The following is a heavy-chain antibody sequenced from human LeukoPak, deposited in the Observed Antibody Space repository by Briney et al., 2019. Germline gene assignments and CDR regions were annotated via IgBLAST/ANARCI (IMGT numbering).Heavy chain of an antibody. CDR2: IYTSGST. J-gene: IGHJ6*03. CDR3: ARLGPLTGFGEPKTYYYYYMDV. V-gene: IGHV4-4*09. CDR1: GGSISSYY. Sequence: SETLSLTCTVSGGSISSYYWSWIRQPPGKGLEWIGYIYTSGSTNYNPSLKSRVTISVDTSKNQFSLKLSSVTAADTAVYYCARLGPLTGFGEPKTYYYYYMDVWGKGTTVTVSS. D-gene: IGHD3-10*01.